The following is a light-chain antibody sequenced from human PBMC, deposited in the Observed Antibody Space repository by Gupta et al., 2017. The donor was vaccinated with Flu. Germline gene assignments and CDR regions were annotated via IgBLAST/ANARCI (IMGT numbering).Light chain of an antibody. V-gene: IGKV2D-30*01. CDR1: QSLVYSDGNTF. Sequence: CRSRQSLVYSDGNTFLNWFQQRPGQSPRRLIYKVSNWDSGVPDRFSGSGSGTDFTLKISRMEAEDVGCYYCMLATLASAITFGQGTRLEIK. CDR3: MLATLASAIT. CDR2: KVS. J-gene: IGKJ5*01.